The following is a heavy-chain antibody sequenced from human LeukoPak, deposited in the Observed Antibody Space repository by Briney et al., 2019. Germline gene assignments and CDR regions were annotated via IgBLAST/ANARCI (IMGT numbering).Heavy chain of an antibody. CDR2: ISGTGGST. CDR3: AKDSTASSSWQFDY. CDR1: GVTSSFYA. Sequence: GGSLRLSCAASGVTSSFYAMNWVRQAPGKGLEWVSTISGTGGSTYYADSVKGRFAISRDNSKDTLYLQMNSLRAEDTAVYCCAKDSTASSSWQFDYWGQGTLVTVSS. D-gene: IGHD6-13*01. V-gene: IGHV3-23*01. J-gene: IGHJ4*02.